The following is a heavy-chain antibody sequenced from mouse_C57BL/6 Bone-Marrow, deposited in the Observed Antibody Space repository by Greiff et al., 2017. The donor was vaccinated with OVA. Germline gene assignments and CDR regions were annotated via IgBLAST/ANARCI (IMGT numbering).Heavy chain of an antibody. CDR2: IYPRDGST. V-gene: IGHV1-85*01. D-gene: IGHD2-10*01. Sequence: QVQLQQSGPELVKPGASVKLSCKASGYTFTSYDINWVKQRPGQGLEWIGWIYPRDGSTKYNEKFKGKATLTVDTSSSTAYMELHSLTSEDSAVYFCARWPSYYREAYWGQGTLVTVSA. CDR3: ARWPSYYREAY. J-gene: IGHJ3*01. CDR1: GYTFTSYD.